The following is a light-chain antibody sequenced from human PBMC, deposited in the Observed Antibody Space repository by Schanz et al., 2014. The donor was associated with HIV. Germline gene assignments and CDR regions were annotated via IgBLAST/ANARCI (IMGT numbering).Light chain of an antibody. J-gene: IGLJ1*01. V-gene: IGLV2-14*03. CDR2: DVS. CDR3: CSYSRVGTPHYV. CDR1: NSDIGGHDY. Sequence: QSALTQPASLSGSPGQSITISCTGTNSDIGGHDYVSWYQQHPDKAPKLMIYDVSNRPSGVSNRFSGSKSGNTASLTISGLQTEDEADYYCCSYSRVGTPHYVFGTGTKLTVL.